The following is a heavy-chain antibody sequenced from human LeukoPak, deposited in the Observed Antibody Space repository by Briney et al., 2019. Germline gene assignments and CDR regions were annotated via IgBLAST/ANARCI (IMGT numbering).Heavy chain of an antibody. CDR3: ARESRSSSAGDFDY. CDR2: ISYDGSNK. CDR1: GFTFSSYA. D-gene: IGHD6-6*01. V-gene: IGHV3-30*01. J-gene: IGHJ4*02. Sequence: PGGSLRLSCAASGFTFSSYAMHWVRQAPGKGLEWVTVISYDGSNKYYADSVKGQFTISRDNSKNTLYLQMNSLRAEDTAVYYCARESRSSSAGDFDYWGQGTLVTVSS.